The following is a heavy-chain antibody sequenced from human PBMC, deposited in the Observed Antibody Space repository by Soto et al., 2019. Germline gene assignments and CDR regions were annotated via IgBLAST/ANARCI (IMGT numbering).Heavy chain of an antibody. CDR2: IFHSGNA. CDR1: GGSMRNVY. J-gene: IGHJ4*01. V-gene: IGHV4-59*01. D-gene: IGHD2-15*01. Sequence: PSETLCVTCTFSGGSMRNVYWSWIRQPPGKRLEWIGFIFHSGNAKYNPSLKSRVTISIDTSKSQFSLSLDSVTAADTAVYFCARAHAPTLPFDYWGLGTLVTVSS. CDR3: ARAHAPTLPFDY.